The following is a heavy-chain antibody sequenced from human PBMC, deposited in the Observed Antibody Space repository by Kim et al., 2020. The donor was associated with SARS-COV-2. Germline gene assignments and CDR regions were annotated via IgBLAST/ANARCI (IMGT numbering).Heavy chain of an antibody. J-gene: IGHJ6*02. Sequence: GGSLRLSCVASGFTFSNYSMNWVRQAPGKGLEWVSSISSSRSYIYYADSVKGRFTISSDNAKNSLYLQMNSLRAEDTAVYYCARPGHPYYYYGMDVWGQGTTVTVSS. V-gene: IGHV3-21*01. CDR3: ARPGHPYYYYGMDV. CDR2: ISSSRSYI. CDR1: GFTFSNYS.